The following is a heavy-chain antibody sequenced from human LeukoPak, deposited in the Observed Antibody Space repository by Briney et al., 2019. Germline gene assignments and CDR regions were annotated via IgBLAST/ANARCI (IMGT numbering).Heavy chain of an antibody. D-gene: IGHD4-17*01. V-gene: IGHV3-48*03. J-gene: IGHJ6*02. CDR3: ARKNYGVYYYYYGMDV. Sequence: PGGSLRLSCAASGFTFRSYEMNWVRQAAGKGLEWVSYISSSSTTIYYADSVKGRFTISRDNAKSSLYLQMNSLRAEDTAVYYCARKNYGVYYYYYGMDVWGQGTTVTVSS. CDR2: ISSSSTTI. CDR1: GFTFRSYE.